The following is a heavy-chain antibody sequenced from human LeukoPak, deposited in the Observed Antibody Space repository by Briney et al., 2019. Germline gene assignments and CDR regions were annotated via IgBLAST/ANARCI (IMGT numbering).Heavy chain of an antibody. CDR1: GSVFSNYW. V-gene: IGHV3-7*01. Sequence: GGSLRLSCAASGSVFSNYWMSWVRQAPGKGLEWVANIKPDGTEKYYVDSLKGRFTISRDNAKNSLYLQMNSLRVEDTAVYYCARGGNSSWDYWGQGALVTVSS. CDR3: ARGGNSSWDY. J-gene: IGHJ4*02. D-gene: IGHD5-24*01. CDR2: IKPDGTEK.